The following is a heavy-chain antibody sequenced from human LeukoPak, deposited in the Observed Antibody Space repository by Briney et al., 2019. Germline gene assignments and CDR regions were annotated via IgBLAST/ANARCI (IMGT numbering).Heavy chain of an antibody. CDR2: MYYSGST. CDR3: ARSPSTVTTGMDV. D-gene: IGHD4-17*01. V-gene: IGHV4-59*01. J-gene: IGHJ6*02. CDR1: GGSISSYY. Sequence: KPSETLSLTCTVSGGSISSYYWSWIRQPPGKGLEWIGYMYYSGSTNYNPSLKSRVTISVDTSKNQFSLKLSSVTAADTAVYYCARSPSTVTTGMDVWGQGTTVTVSS.